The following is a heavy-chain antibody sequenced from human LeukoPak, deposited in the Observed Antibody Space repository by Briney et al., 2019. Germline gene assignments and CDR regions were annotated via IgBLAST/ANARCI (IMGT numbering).Heavy chain of an antibody. Sequence: SETLFLTCTVSGGSISSSSYYWGWIRQPPGKGLEWIGSIYYSGSTYYNPSLKSRVTISVDTSKNQFSLKLSSVTAADTAVYYCAREVYSSSSVGFDYWGQGTLVTVSS. CDR1: GGSISSSSYY. CDR3: AREVYSSSSVGFDY. J-gene: IGHJ4*02. V-gene: IGHV4-39*07. CDR2: IYYSGST. D-gene: IGHD6-6*01.